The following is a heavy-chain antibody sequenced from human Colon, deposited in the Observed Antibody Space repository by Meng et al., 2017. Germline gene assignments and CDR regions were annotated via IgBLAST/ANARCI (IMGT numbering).Heavy chain of an antibody. CDR3: ARGPMVSQYFHH. CDR1: GYTFTSYD. V-gene: IGHV1-8*01. CDR2: MNPNSGNT. D-gene: IGHD2-8*01. J-gene: IGHJ1*01. Sequence: ASVKVSCKASGYTFTSYDINWVRQATGQGLEWMGWMNPNSGNTGYAQKFQGRVIMTRNTSISTAYMELSSLRSEDTAVYYCARGPMVSQYFHHWGQGTLVTVSS.